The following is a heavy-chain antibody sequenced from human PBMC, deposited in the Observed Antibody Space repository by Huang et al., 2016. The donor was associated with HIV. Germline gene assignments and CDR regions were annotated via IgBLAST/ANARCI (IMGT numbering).Heavy chain of an antibody. V-gene: IGHV4-61*09. CDR3: ARGRVTSSGVVQSYDY. J-gene: IGHJ4*02. CDR1: GASIASGSYF. D-gene: IGHD3-3*01. Sequence: VQLQESGPGLVKPSQTLSLSCNVSGASIASGSYFWNWIRQPAGGGLEWCGHIYTTGSTDYNPALKRRVAVSSETSKNRFCLGLRSVTAADTAVYFCARGRVTSSGVVQSYDYWGQGSLVTVSS. CDR2: IYTTGST.